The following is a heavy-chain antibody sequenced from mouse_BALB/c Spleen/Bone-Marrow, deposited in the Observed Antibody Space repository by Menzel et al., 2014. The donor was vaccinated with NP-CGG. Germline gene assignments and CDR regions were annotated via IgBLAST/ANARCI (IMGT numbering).Heavy chain of an antibody. CDR2: IRNKAYGYTT. D-gene: IGHD1-1*01. CDR1: GFTFTDYY. V-gene: IGHV7-3*02. CDR3: AKDMGGLLFDS. Sequence: DVMLVESGGGLVQPGGSLRLSCATSGFTFTDYYMNWVCQPPGKALEWLAFIRNKAYGYTTEYSASVKGRFTISRDNSQNILYLQMNTLRAEDSATYYCAKDMGGLLFDSWGQGTTLSVSS. J-gene: IGHJ2*01.